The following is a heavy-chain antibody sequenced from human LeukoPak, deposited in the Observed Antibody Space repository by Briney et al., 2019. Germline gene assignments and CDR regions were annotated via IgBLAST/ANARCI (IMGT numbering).Heavy chain of an antibody. J-gene: IGHJ5*02. V-gene: IGHV4-59*05. Sequence: SETLSFTCTVSGGSISSYYWSWIRQPAGKGLEWIGSIFYSGRTYYNPSLKSRVTISVDTSKNQFSLDLSSVTATDTAVYYCARQPYYSDSTGYLNWFDPWGQGTLVTVSS. D-gene: IGHD3-22*01. CDR3: ARQPYYSDSTGYLNWFDP. CDR2: IFYSGRT. CDR1: GGSISSYY.